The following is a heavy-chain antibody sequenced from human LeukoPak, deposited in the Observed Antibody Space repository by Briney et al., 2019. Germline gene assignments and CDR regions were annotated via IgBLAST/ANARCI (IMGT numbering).Heavy chain of an antibody. CDR2: INHSGST. D-gene: IGHD3-22*01. CDR1: GGSLSGYY. V-gene: IGHV4-34*01. Sequence: PSETLSLTCAVYGGSLSGYYWSWIRQPPGKGLEWIGEINHSGSTNYNPSLKSRVTISVDTPKNQFSLKLSSVTAADTAVYYCARGRSDSSGYYYGNYFDYWGQGTLVTVSS. CDR3: ARGRSDSSGYYYGNYFDY. J-gene: IGHJ4*02.